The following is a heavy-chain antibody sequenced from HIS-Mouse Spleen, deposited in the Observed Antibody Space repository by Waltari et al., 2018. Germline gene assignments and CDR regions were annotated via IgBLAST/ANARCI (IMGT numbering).Heavy chain of an antibody. CDR3: ARGHDYSNYFDY. D-gene: IGHD4-4*01. CDR2: MNPNRGNT. J-gene: IGHJ4*02. Sequence: QVQLVQSGAEVKKPGASVKVSCKASGYTFTSYDINWVRQANGQGLEWMGWMNPNRGNTGYAQKFQGRVTMTRNTSISTAYMELSSLRSEDTAVYYCARGHDYSNYFDYWGQGTLVTVSS. CDR1: GYTFTSYD. V-gene: IGHV1-8*01.